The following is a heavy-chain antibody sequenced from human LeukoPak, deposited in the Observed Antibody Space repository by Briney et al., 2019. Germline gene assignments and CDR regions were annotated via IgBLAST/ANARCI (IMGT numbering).Heavy chain of an antibody. Sequence: PPGGSLRLSCAASGFTVSSNYMSWVRQAPGKGLEWVSVIYSGGSTYYADSVKGRFTIPRDNSKNTLYLQMNSLRAEDTAVYYCARGVGSGYYLYYYYYYYMDVWGKGTTVTVSS. CDR3: ARGVGSGYYLYYYYYYYMDV. J-gene: IGHJ6*03. CDR2: IYSGGST. D-gene: IGHD3-3*01. V-gene: IGHV3-66*02. CDR1: GFTVSSNY.